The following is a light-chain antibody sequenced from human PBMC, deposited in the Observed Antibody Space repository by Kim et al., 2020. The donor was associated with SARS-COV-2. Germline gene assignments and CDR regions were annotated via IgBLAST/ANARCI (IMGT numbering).Light chain of an antibody. Sequence: DIQLTQSPSFLSASVGDRVTVTCRASQGISSYLAWYQQKPGKAPKLLIYSASTLQSGVPSRFSGSGSGSEFTLTISSLQPEDFATYYCLQHMDSPVRVGQGTRLVI. CDR3: LQHMDSPVR. CDR1: QGISSY. CDR2: SAS. V-gene: IGKV1-9*01. J-gene: IGKJ5*01.